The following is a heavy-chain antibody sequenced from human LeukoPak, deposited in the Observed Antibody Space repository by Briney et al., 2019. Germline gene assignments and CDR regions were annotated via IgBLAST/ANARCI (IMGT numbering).Heavy chain of an antibody. J-gene: IGHJ4*02. V-gene: IGHV3-33*03. CDR1: GFTFSDYG. D-gene: IGHD6-19*01. Sequence: GGSLRLSCAASGFTFSDYGMHWVRQAPGKGLEWVAVIWYDGSNQYYADSVKGRFTISRDNAKNSLYLQMNSLRAEDTAVYYCASSSPIAVALFDYWGQGTLVTVSS. CDR2: IWYDGSNQ. CDR3: ASSSPIAVALFDY.